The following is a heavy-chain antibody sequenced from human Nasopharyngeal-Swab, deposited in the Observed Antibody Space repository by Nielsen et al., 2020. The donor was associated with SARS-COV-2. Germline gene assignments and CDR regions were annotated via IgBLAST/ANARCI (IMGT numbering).Heavy chain of an antibody. CDR2: ISVYNADT. Sequence: ASVKVSCKASGYSFRSYGINWVRQAPGQGLEWMGCISVYNADTNYAQKLQGRVSMTTDTSTSTAYMELRSLRSDDTVVYYCARNIEEWLVLPSLSFDYWGQGTLVTVSS. V-gene: IGHV1-18*01. CDR3: ARNIEEWLVLPSLSFDY. J-gene: IGHJ4*02. D-gene: IGHD2/OR15-2a*01. CDR1: GYSFRSYG.